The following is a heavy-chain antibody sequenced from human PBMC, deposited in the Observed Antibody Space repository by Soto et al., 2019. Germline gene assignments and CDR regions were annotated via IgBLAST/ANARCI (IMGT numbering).Heavy chain of an antibody. CDR3: ARGGGSTKVDY. CDR1: GGSITSSGYY. J-gene: IGHJ4*02. V-gene: IGHV4-31*03. D-gene: IGHD2-2*01. Sequence: QVQLQESGPGLVKPSQTLSLTCTVSGGSITSSGYYWSWIRQHPGEGLEWIGFTSNSGSTSYNPSLKSRVTISVETASNPFSLNLKSVTAADTAVYYCARGGGSTKVDYWGQGTLVTVSP. CDR2: TSNSGST.